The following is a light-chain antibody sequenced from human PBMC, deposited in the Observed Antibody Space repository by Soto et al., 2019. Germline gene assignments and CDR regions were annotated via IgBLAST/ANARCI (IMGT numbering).Light chain of an antibody. CDR2: YIS. V-gene: IGKV3D-15*01. Sequence: RVMTQYPATLSVSPGETASLSCRASQSAGNFLAWYQQKPGQAPRLLIYYISTRATGIPARFSGSGSGTEFTLTINSLQSEDSAVYYCQQHNQWPITFGQGTRLEIK. J-gene: IGKJ5*01. CDR3: QQHNQWPIT. CDR1: QSAGNF.